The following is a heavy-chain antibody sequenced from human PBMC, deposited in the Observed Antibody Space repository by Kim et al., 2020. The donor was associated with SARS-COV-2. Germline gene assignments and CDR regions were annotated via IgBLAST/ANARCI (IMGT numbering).Heavy chain of an antibody. V-gene: IGHV4-59*09. J-gene: IGHJ3*02. CDR2: ST. CDR3: ARGGKGAFDT. Sequence: STTDNPHLESGVTISMETSKNQVSLRLSSVTAADTALYYCARGGKGAFDTWGRGTMVTVSS.